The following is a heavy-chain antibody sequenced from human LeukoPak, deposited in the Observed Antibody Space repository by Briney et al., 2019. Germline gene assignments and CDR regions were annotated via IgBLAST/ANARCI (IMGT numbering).Heavy chain of an antibody. J-gene: IGHJ6*04. CDR3: ARWDV. Sequence: ASVKVSCKASVYTFTSYDINWVRHATAQGLEWVGIINPSDGSTSYAQKMQSRVTMTRDMAKSTVYMELRRLRSEDTGVYYWARWDVWGKGTTVTVSS. V-gene: IGHV1-46*04. CDR1: VYTFTSYD. CDR2: INPSDGST.